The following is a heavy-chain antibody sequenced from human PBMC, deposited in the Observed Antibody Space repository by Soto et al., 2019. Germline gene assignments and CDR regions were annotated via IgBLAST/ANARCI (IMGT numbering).Heavy chain of an antibody. D-gene: IGHD5-12*01. J-gene: IGHJ4*02. CDR1: GYTFTSYD. Sequence: QVQLVQSGAEVKKPGASVKVSCKASGYTFTSYDINWVRQATGQGLEWMGWMNPNSGNTGYAQKIQSRVTRTRNPTISTAYMELSSLRSEYTAVYYCARERYSGYVCGYWGQGTLVTVSS. V-gene: IGHV1-8*01. CDR3: ARERYSGYVCGY. CDR2: MNPNSGNT.